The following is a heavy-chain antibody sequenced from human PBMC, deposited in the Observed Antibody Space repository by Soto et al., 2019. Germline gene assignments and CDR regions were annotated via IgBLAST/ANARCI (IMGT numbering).Heavy chain of an antibody. CDR2: INHSGST. D-gene: IGHD2-2*01. V-gene: IGHV4-34*01. CDR3: ARVVGCSSTSCYWAANWFDP. Sequence: PSETLSLTCAVYGGSFSGYYWSWIRQPPGKGLEWIGEINHSGSTNYNPSLKSRVTISVDTSKNQFSLKLSSVTAADTAVYYCARVVGCSSTSCYWAANWFDPWGQGTLVTVSS. CDR1: GGSFSGYY. J-gene: IGHJ5*02.